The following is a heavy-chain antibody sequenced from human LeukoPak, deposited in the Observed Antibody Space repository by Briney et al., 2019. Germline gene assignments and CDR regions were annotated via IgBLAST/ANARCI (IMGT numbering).Heavy chain of an antibody. D-gene: IGHD1-7*01. V-gene: IGHV1-8*01. J-gene: IGHJ3*02. CDR1: GYTFTSYD. CDR2: MNPNSGNT. CDR3: ARVFNWNYADAFDI. Sequence: ALVKVSCKASGYTFTSYDINWVRQATGQGLEWMGWMNPNSGNTGYAQKFQGRVTMTRNTSISTAYMELSSLRSEDTAVYYCARVFNWNYADAFDIWGQGTMVTVSS.